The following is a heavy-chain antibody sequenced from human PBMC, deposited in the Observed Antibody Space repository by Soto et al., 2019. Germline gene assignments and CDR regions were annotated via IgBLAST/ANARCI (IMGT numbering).Heavy chain of an antibody. CDR1: GLTFSTYG. CDR3: VKDTPGGMSPVFMPGPD. D-gene: IGHD2-15*01. Sequence: GGSLRLSCAASGLTFSTYGFHWVRQAPGKGLEWVAVISNDVRNIHYAESVKGRFTISRDNSKDTLYLQMNSLRPNDTAVYYCVKDTPGGMSPVFMPGPDWGQGTLVTVAS. CDR2: ISNDVRNI. V-gene: IGHV3-30*18. J-gene: IGHJ4*02.